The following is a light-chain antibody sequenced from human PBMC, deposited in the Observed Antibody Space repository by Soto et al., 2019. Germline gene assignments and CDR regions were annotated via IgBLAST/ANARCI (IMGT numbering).Light chain of an antibody. CDR3: HQYGSQWT. V-gene: IGKV3-20*01. CDR2: GAS. Sequence: EIVLTQSPGTLSLSPGERATLSCRASQSVSSSYLAWYQQKPGQAPRLLIYGASSRATGIPDRFSGSGSGTDFTLTISRLEPEDFAVYYCHQYGSQWTFGQGTKVDIK. J-gene: IGKJ2*02. CDR1: QSVSSSY.